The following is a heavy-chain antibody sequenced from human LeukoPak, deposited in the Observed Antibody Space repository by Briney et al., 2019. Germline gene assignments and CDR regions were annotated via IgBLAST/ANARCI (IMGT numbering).Heavy chain of an antibody. Sequence: GGSLRLSCAASGFTFSSYWMHWVRQAPGKGLVWVSRINSDGSGTGYADSVKGRFTISRDNAKNTLYLQMNSLRAEDTAVYYCARVTVSGWYTALDYWGQGTLVTVSS. J-gene: IGHJ4*02. CDR2: INSDGSGT. V-gene: IGHV3-74*01. D-gene: IGHD6-19*01. CDR1: GFTFSSYW. CDR3: ARVTVSGWYTALDY.